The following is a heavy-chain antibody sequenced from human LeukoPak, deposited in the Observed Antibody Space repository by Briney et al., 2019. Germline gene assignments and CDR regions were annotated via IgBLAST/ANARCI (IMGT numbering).Heavy chain of an antibody. D-gene: IGHD2/OR15-2a*01. CDR1: GFTFSSYW. Sequence: GGSLRLSCSASGFTFSSYWVTWVRQAPGKGLEWVANVKQDGSEKNYVDSVKGRFTVSRDNARNSVYLQMNSLRAEDTAVYYCARDINLVKVVLDAFDLWGQGTMVIVSS. V-gene: IGHV3-7*01. CDR2: VKQDGSEK. CDR3: ARDINLVKVVLDAFDL. J-gene: IGHJ3*01.